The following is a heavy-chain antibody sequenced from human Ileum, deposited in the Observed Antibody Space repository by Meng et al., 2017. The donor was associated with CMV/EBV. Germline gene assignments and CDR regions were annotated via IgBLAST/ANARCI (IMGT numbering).Heavy chain of an antibody. CDR2: ISRSGDSE. CDR1: GFPLSSYG. Sequence: LRLSCVASGFPLSSYGMNWVRQAPGMGLEWVAGISRSGDSEFYADCVKGRFTVSRDNSRDTLYLQMNSLRAEDTAVYFCATEDWNADYWGQGTLVTVSS. CDR3: ATEDWNADY. V-gene: IGHV3-23*01. D-gene: IGHD1-1*01. J-gene: IGHJ4*02.